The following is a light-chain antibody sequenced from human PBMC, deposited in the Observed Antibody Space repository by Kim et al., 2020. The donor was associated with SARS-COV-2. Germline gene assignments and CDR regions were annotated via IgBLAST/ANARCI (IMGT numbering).Light chain of an antibody. CDR1: QDIGND. CDR2: AAS. Sequence: ASVGDRVTVTCRSSQDIGNDLSWYQQKPGKAPNLLIYAASSLQTGVPSRFSGSRSGTDFTLTISNLQPEDFATYYCLQDYNYPWTFGQGTKVDIK. V-gene: IGKV1-6*01. CDR3: LQDYNYPWT. J-gene: IGKJ1*01.